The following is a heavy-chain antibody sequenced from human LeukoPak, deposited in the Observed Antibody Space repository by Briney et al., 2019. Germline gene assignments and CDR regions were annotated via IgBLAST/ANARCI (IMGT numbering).Heavy chain of an antibody. J-gene: IGHJ4*02. Sequence: PGGSLRLSCAASGFTFSSYSMNWVRQAPGKGLEWVSSISSSSSYIYYADSVKGRFTISRDNAKNSLYLQMNSLRAEDTAVYYCARDVDGGYDRTIDYWGQGTLVTVSS. V-gene: IGHV3-21*01. CDR1: GFTFSSYS. CDR2: ISSSSSYI. CDR3: ARDVDGGYDRTIDY. D-gene: IGHD5-12*01.